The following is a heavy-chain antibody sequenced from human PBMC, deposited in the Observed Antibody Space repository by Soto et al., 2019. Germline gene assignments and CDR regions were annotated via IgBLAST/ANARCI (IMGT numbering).Heavy chain of an antibody. CDR2: IWYDGSNK. Sequence: QVQLVEPGGGVVQPGRSLRLSCAASGFTFSSYGMHWVRQAPGKGLEWVAVIWYDGSNKYYADSVKGRFTISRDNSKNTLYLQMNSLRAEDTAVYYCARDRGATNYFDYWGQGTLVTVSS. CDR3: ARDRGATNYFDY. J-gene: IGHJ4*02. V-gene: IGHV3-33*01. CDR1: GFTFSSYG.